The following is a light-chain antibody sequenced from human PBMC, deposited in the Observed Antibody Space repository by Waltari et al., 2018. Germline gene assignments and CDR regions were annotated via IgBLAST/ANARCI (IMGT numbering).Light chain of an antibody. CDR2: DAS. Sequence: EIVLTQSPATLPLSPGERSTLSCRASPSVSSYLPWYQQKPGQAPRLLLYDASNRAAGIPARFSGSGSGTDFTLTISSLEPEDFAVYYCQQRDSLLVTFGGGTKVQI. CDR1: PSVSSY. V-gene: IGKV3-11*01. CDR3: QQRDSLLVT. J-gene: IGKJ4*01.